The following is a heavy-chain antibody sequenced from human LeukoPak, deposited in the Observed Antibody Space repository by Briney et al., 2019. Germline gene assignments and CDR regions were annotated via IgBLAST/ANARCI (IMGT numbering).Heavy chain of an antibody. CDR1: GFTFSSYA. D-gene: IGHD6-13*01. Sequence: GGSLRLSCAASGFTFSSYAMSWVRQAPGKGLEWVSAISGSGGSTYYADSVKGRFTISRDNSKNTLYLQMNRLRAEDTAVYYCAKDGSSSWFLCFDYWGQGTLVSVPS. V-gene: IGHV3-23*01. CDR3: AKDGSSSWFLCFDY. CDR2: ISGSGGST. J-gene: IGHJ4*02.